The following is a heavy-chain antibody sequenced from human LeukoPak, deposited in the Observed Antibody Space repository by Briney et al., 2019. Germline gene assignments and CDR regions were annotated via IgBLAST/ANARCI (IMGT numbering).Heavy chain of an antibody. CDR1: GFTFSSYA. J-gene: IGHJ4*02. Sequence: GGSLRLSCAASGFTFSSYAMHWVRQAPGKGLEYVSAISSNGGSTYYANSVKGRFTISRDNSKNTLYLQMGSLRAEDMAVYYCARVVVRGVIRGGYDYWGQGTLVTVSS. V-gene: IGHV3-64*01. D-gene: IGHD3-10*01. CDR3: ARVVVRGVIRGGYDY. CDR2: ISSNGGST.